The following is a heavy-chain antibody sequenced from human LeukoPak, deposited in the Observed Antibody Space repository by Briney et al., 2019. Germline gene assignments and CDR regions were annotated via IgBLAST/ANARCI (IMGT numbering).Heavy chain of an antibody. CDR3: AVGHYYDSSGPPDY. CDR1: GGSISSGDYY. D-gene: IGHD3-22*01. J-gene: IGHJ4*02. CDR2: IYYSGST. V-gene: IGHV4-30-4*08. Sequence: PSETLSLTCTVSGGSISSGDYYWSWIRQPPGKSLEWIGYIYYSGSTYYNPSLKSRVTISVDTSKNQFSLKLSSVTAADTAVYYCAVGHYYDSSGPPDYWGQGTLVTVSS.